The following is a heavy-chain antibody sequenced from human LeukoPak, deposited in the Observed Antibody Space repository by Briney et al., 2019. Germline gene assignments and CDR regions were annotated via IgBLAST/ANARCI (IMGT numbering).Heavy chain of an antibody. Sequence: ASVEVSCKASGYTFSNYGISWVRQAPGQGLEWMGWVSAYNGDTSYVQKFQRRVTMTTDTSTSTGYMELRSLRSDDTAVYYCATGPKYYYDSSGYYGIWGQGTMVTVSS. V-gene: IGHV1-18*01. J-gene: IGHJ3*02. CDR3: ATGPKYYYDSSGYYGI. CDR1: GYTFSNYG. CDR2: VSAYNGDT. D-gene: IGHD3-22*01.